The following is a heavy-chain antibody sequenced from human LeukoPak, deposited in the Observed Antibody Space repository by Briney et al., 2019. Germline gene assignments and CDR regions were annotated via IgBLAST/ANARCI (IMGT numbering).Heavy chain of an antibody. CDR1: GFTFSSYA. V-gene: IGHV3-23*01. D-gene: IGHD5-24*01. CDR2: ISGSGGST. J-gene: IGHJ4*02. CDR3: ARWLISRRFDF. Sequence: GGSLRLSCAASGFTFSSYAMSWVRQAPGKGLEWVSAISGSGGSTYYADSVKGRFTISRDNSKNTLYLQMNSLRAEDTAVYFCARWLISRRFDFWGQGTLVTVSS.